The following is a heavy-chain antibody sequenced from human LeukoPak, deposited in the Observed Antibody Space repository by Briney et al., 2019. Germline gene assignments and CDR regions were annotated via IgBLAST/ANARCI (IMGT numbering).Heavy chain of an antibody. D-gene: IGHD3-10*01. CDR1: GFTFSSYG. CDR3: AKVAGDYYYMDV. J-gene: IGHJ6*03. V-gene: IGHV3-30*02. Sequence: GGSLRLSCAASGFTFSSYGMRWVRQAPGPGLEWVAFIRYDGSNKYYADSVKGRFTISRDNSKNTLYLQMNSLRAEDTAVYYCAKVAGDYYYMDVWGKGTTVTVSS. CDR2: IRYDGSNK.